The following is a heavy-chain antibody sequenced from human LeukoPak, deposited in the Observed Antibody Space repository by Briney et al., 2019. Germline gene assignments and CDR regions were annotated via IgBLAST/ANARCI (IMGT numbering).Heavy chain of an antibody. Sequence: GGSLRLSCAASGFTFSSYSMNWVRQAPGKGLEWVANIKQDGSEKYYVDSVKGRFTISRDNAKNSLYLQMNSLRAEDTAVYYCARKYSYDSSAYYYLSWGQGTLVTVSS. D-gene: IGHD3-22*01. J-gene: IGHJ4*02. CDR3: ARKYSYDSSAYYYLS. V-gene: IGHV3-7*04. CDR2: IKQDGSEK. CDR1: GFTFSSYS.